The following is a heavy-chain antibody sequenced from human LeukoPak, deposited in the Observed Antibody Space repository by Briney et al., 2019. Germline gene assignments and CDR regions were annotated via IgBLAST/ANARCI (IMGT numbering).Heavy chain of an antibody. CDR1: GYAFTGYY. V-gene: IGHV1-2*02. J-gene: IGHJ4*02. Sequence: ASVKVSCKASGYAFTGYYMHWVRQAPGQGLEWMGWINPNSGGTNYAQKFQGRVTMTRDTSISTAYMEPSRLRSDDTAVYYCARDQTGDYFDYWGQGTLVTVSS. CDR2: INPNSGGT. CDR3: ARDQTGDYFDY.